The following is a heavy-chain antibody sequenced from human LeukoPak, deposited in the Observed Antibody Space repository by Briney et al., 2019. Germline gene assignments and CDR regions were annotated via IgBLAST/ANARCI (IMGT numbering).Heavy chain of an antibody. CDR3: ARDRSGKGIAVARRSDAFDI. Sequence: QPGGSLRLSCAASGFTFSSYSMSWVRQAPGKGLEWVANIKQDGSEKYYVDSVKGRFTISRDNAKNSLYLQMNSLRAEDTAVYYCARDRSGKGIAVARRSDAFDIWGQGTMVTVSS. J-gene: IGHJ3*02. CDR2: IKQDGSEK. CDR1: GFTFSSYS. V-gene: IGHV3-7*01. D-gene: IGHD6-19*01.